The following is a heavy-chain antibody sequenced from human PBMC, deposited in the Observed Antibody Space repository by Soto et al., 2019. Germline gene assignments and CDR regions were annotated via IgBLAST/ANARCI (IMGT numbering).Heavy chain of an antibody. CDR2: IIPIFGTA. J-gene: IGHJ4*02. CDR3: ASSYYYDSSGPEWGY. CDR1: GGTFSSYA. D-gene: IGHD3-22*01. Sequence: RASVKVSCKASGGTFSSYAISWVRQAPGQGLEWMGGIIPIFGTANYAQKFQGRVTITADKSTSTAYMELSSLRSEDTAVYYCASSYYYDSSGPEWGYWGQGTLVTVSS. V-gene: IGHV1-69*06.